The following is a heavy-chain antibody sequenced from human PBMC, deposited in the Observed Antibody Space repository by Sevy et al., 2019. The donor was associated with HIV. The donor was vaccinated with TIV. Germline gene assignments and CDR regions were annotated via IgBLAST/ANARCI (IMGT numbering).Heavy chain of an antibody. J-gene: IGHJ6*03. Sequence: GGSLRLSCAASGFTFSSYAMSWVRQAPGKGLEWVSAISGSGGSTYYADSVKGRFTISRDNSKNTLYLQMNSLRAEDTAVYYCAKLSGIGWLGYYYYYIDVWGKGTTVTVSS. CDR3: AKLSGIGWLGYYYYYIDV. V-gene: IGHV3-23*01. CDR2: ISGSGGST. CDR1: GFTFSSYA. D-gene: IGHD6-19*01.